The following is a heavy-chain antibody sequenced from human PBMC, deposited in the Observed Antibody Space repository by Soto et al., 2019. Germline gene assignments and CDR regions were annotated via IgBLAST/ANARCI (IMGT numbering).Heavy chain of an antibody. D-gene: IGHD1-26*01. V-gene: IGHV3-23*01. Sequence: PGGSRRLSCAASGFTFSSCAMSWVRQPPGTGLEFVSAISTSGGSTDYADSVKGRFTISRDNSKNTLYLQMNSLRAEDTAVYYCAKGSGTPYYFDYWGQGTLVTVSS. CDR3: AKGSGTPYYFDY. CDR1: GFTFSSCA. J-gene: IGHJ4*02. CDR2: ISTSGGST.